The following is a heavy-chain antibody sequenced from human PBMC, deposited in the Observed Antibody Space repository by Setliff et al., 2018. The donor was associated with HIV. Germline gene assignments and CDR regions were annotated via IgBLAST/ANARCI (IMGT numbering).Heavy chain of an antibody. CDR3: ARTKFGSYSDY. J-gene: IGHJ4*02. CDR1: GYTFTGYY. D-gene: IGHD3-10*01. Sequence: RASVKVSCKASGYTFTGYYMHWVRQAPGQGLEWMGWINPNSGGTNYAQKFQGRVTMTTDTSTSTAYMELRSLRSDDTAVYYCARTKFGSYSDYWGQGTLVTVSS. CDR2: INPNSGGT. V-gene: IGHV1-2*02.